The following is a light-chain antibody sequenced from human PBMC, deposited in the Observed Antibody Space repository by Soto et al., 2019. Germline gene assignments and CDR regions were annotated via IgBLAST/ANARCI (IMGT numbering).Light chain of an antibody. CDR2: GAS. J-gene: IGKJ1*01. CDR3: QQYGSSTWT. CDR1: QSVSSSY. V-gene: IGKV3-20*01. Sequence: IVLTQSPGTLSLSPGERATLSCRASQSVSSSYLAWYQQKPGQAPRLLIYGASSRATGTPDRFSGSGSGTDFTLTISRLEPEDFAVYYCQQYGSSTWTSGQGTKVDIX.